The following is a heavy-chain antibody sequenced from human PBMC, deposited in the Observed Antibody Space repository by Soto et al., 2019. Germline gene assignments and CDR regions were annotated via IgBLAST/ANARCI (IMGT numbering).Heavy chain of an antibody. J-gene: IGHJ6*02. CDR3: ARDLWGYCGTDCYPLDV. D-gene: IGHD2-21*02. Sequence: LSLTCTVSGGSISGYYWSWIRQPPGKGPEWIGYMYNTGSTVYNPSFKSRVTISVDTSKNQFSLKLNSVTAADTAVYYCARDLWGYCGTDCYPLDVWAQGTTVPVS. CDR2: MYNTGST. V-gene: IGHV4-59*01. CDR1: GGSISGYY.